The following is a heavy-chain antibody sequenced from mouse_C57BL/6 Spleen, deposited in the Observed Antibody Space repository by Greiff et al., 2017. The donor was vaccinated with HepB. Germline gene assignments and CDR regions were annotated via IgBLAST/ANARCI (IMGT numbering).Heavy chain of an antibody. CDR2: IYPGNSDT. J-gene: IGHJ1*03. CDR1: GYTFTSYW. CDR3: TRGVDYDYDKDWYFDV. Sequence: EVQLQQSGTVLARPGASVKMSCKTSGYTFTSYWMHWVKQRPGQGLEWIGAIYPGNSDTSYNQKFKGKAKLTAVTSASTAYMELSSLTNEDSAVYYGTRGVDYDYDKDWYFDVWGTGTTVTVSS. V-gene: IGHV1-5*01. D-gene: IGHD2-4*01.